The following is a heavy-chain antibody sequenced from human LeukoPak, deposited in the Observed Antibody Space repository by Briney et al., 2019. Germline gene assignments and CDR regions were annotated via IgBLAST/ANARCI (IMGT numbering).Heavy chain of an antibody. D-gene: IGHD1-26*01. CDR1: GYGFTSYW. J-gene: IGHJ4*02. CDR3: ATASVNSGTYFFDY. Sequence: GESLKISCKGSGYGFTSYWIGWVRQMPGKGLEWMGIIYPSDSDTRYSPSFQGQVTISADKSISTAYLQWSSLKASDTAIYYCATASVNSGTYFFDYWGQGTLVTVSS. V-gene: IGHV5-51*01. CDR2: IYPSDSDT.